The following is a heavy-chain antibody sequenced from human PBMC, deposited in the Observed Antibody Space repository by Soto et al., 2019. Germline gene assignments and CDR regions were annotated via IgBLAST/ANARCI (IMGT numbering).Heavy chain of an antibody. J-gene: IGHJ4*02. V-gene: IGHV1-18*01. CDR3: ARHRAVVVPAAIGY. D-gene: IGHD2-2*01. CDR1: GYTFTSYG. CDR2: ISAYNGNT. Sequence: QVQLVQSGAEVKKPGASVKVSCKASGYTFTSYGISWVRQAPGQGIEWMGWISAYNGNTNYAQKLQGRVTMTTDTTTSTADMELRILRSDDTAVYYGARHRAVVVPAAIGYWGQGTLVTVSS.